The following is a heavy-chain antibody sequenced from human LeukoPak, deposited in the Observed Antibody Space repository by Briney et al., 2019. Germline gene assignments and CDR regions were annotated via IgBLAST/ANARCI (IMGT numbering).Heavy chain of an antibody. J-gene: IGHJ4*02. CDR2: FDPEDGET. V-gene: IGHV1-24*01. CDR1: GYTLTELS. D-gene: IGHD1-26*01. Sequence: ASVKVSCKVSGYTLTELSMHWVRQAPGKGLEWMGGFDPEDGETIYAQKFQGRVTMTEDTSTDTAYMELSSLRSEDTAVYYCARGGGSYYYFDYWGQGTLVTVSS. CDR3: ARGGGSYYYFDY.